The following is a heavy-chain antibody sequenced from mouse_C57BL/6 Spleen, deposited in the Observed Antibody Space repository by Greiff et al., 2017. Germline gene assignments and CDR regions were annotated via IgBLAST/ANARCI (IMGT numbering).Heavy chain of an antibody. D-gene: IGHD4-1*01. CDR3: ARGTGGSYFDY. J-gene: IGHJ2*01. CDR1: GYTFTNYW. Sequence: VQLQESGAELVRPGTSVKMSCKASGYTFTNYWIGWAKQRPGHGLEWIGDIYPGGGYTNYNEKFKGKATLTADKSSSTAYMQFSSLTSEDSAIYYWARGTGGSYFDYWGQGTTLTVSS. CDR2: IYPGGGYT. V-gene: IGHV1-63*01.